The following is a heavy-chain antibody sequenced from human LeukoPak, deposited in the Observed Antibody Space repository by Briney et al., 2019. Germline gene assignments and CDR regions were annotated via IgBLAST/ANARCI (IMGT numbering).Heavy chain of an antibody. Sequence: SETLSLTCTVSGVSVSSGSYYWSWIRQPPGKGLEWIGYIYYSGSTNYNPSLKSRVTISVDTSKNQFSLKLSSVTAADTAVYYCARVTSSGWYRKPDAFDIWGQGTMVTVSS. V-gene: IGHV4-61*01. CDR2: IYYSGST. CDR1: GVSVSSGSYY. CDR3: ARVTSSGWYRKPDAFDI. J-gene: IGHJ3*02. D-gene: IGHD6-19*01.